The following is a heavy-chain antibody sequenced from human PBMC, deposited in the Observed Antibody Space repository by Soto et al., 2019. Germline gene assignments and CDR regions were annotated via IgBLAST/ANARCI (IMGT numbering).Heavy chain of an antibody. Sequence: QVQLVESGGGLVKPGGSLRLSCAASGFTCSDYYMSWIRQAPGKGLEWVSYISSSSSYTNYADSVKGRFTISRDNAKNSLYLQMNSLRAEDTAVYYCAREYKTYYYDSPHHAFDIWGQGTMVTVSS. CDR1: GFTCSDYY. CDR3: AREYKTYYYDSPHHAFDI. V-gene: IGHV3-11*06. J-gene: IGHJ3*02. D-gene: IGHD3-22*01. CDR2: ISSSSSYT.